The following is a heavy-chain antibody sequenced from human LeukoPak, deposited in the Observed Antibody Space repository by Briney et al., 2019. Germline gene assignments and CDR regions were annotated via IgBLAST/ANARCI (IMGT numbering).Heavy chain of an antibody. CDR1: GYTFATYS. CDR3: ARGHSSGRDYYFDT. Sequence: ASVKVSCKTSGYTFATYSINWVLQAPGQGLEWMGWISGYSGSTNYAQKLQGRVTMTTDTSTTTAYMELRSLKSDDTAVYYCARGHSSGRDYYFDTWGQGTLVTVSS. CDR2: ISGYSGST. J-gene: IGHJ4*02. V-gene: IGHV1-18*01. D-gene: IGHD6-19*01.